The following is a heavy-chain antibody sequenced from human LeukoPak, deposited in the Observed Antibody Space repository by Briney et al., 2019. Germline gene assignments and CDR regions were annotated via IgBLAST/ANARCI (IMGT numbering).Heavy chain of an antibody. CDR1: GYTFTSYD. CDR3: ARDASGEGGYYYYYMDV. D-gene: IGHD3-3*01. J-gene: IGHJ6*03. CDR2: MNPNSGNT. V-gene: IGHV1-8*01. Sequence: ASVKVSCKASGYTFTSYDINWVRQATGQGLEWMGWMNPNSGNTGYAQKFQGRVTMTRNTSISTAYMELSSLRSEDTAVYYCARDASGEGGYYYYYMDVWGKGTTVTVSS.